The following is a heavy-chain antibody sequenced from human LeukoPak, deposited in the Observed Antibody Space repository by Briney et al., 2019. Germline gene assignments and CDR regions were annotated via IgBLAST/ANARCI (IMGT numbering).Heavy chain of an antibody. V-gene: IGHV4-39*07. D-gene: IGHD6-13*01. CDR1: GGSISSSSYY. Sequence: SETLSLTCTVSGGSISSSSYYWGWIRQPPGKGLEWIGSIYYSGSTYYNPSLKSRVTISVDTSKNQFSLKLSSVTAADTAVYYCARDVPYSSSWYRDYYYYYMDVWGKGTTVTVSS. J-gene: IGHJ6*03. CDR2: IYYSGST. CDR3: ARDVPYSSSWYRDYYYYYMDV.